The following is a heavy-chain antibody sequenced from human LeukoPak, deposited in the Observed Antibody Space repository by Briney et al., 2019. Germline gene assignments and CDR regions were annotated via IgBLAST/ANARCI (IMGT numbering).Heavy chain of an antibody. J-gene: IGHJ6*02. D-gene: IGHD3-3*01. CDR3: ARRGITISGVLVYHYSGLDV. CDR1: GFTFSSHW. CDR2: IKDDGSEK. Sequence: GGSLRLSCAGSGFTFSSHWMNWVRQAPGKGLEWVASIKDDGSEKRYVDSVSGRYTISRDNAKNSLHLQMSSLRAEDTAVYYCARRGITISGVLVYHYSGLDVWGQGTTVTVSS. V-gene: IGHV3-7*01.